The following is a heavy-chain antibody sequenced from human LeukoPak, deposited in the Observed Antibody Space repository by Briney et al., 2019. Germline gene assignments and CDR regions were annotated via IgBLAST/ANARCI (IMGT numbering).Heavy chain of an antibody. V-gene: IGHV3-23*01. CDR1: VFTFSSYA. CDR3: AKAQWFSYNYYFDC. Sequence: PGGSLRLSCAASVFTFSSYAMSWVRQAPGKGLEWVSAISGSGGSTYYADSVKRRFTISRDNSKNTLYLQMNSLRAEDTAVYYCAKAQWFSYNYYFDCWGQGTLVTVPS. CDR2: ISGSGGST. D-gene: IGHD3-22*01. J-gene: IGHJ4*02.